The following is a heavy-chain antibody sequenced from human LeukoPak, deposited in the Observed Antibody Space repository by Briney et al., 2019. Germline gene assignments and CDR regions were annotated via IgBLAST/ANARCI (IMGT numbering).Heavy chain of an antibody. CDR1: GFTFSDYN. CDR3: VRDSVYAFHI. CDR2: IPYDGSTK. J-gene: IGHJ3*02. V-gene: IGHV3-30*02. Sequence: GGSLRLSCAASGFTFSDYNMHWVRQTPGKGLEWVAFIPYDGSTKSCADSVKGRFTISRDNSKKTLFLQMSSLRAEDTAVYYCVRDSVYAFHIWGHGTKVTLSS.